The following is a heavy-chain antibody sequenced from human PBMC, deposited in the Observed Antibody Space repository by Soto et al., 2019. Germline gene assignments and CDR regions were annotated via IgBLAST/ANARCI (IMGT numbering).Heavy chain of an antibody. CDR2: IYYSGNT. CDR1: GGSISSGGYY. V-gene: IGHV4-30-4*08. CDR3: AREVAGVYLPDCGGDCYSNY. Sequence: SETLSLTCPVSGGSISSGGYYCSWIRQQPGKGLEWIGYIYYSGNTYYNPSLESRITISVDTSKNQFSLKLTSVTAADTAVYYCAREVAGVYLPDCGGDCYSNYWGQGTLVTVSA. J-gene: IGHJ4*02. D-gene: IGHD2-21*02.